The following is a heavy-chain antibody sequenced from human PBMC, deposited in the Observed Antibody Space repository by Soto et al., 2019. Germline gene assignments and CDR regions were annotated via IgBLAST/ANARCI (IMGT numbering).Heavy chain of an antibody. D-gene: IGHD6-6*01. J-gene: IGHJ4*02. CDR1: GFTFSDYY. V-gene: IGHV3-11*01. Sequence: GGSLRLSCSASGFTFSDYYMSCIRQAPGKGLEWVSYITSSGSSIYYADSVKGRFTISRDNAKNSLYLQMNSLRAEDTAVYYCARDKGQLVPADGYWGQGTLVTVSS. CDR2: ITSSGSSI. CDR3: ARDKGQLVPADGY.